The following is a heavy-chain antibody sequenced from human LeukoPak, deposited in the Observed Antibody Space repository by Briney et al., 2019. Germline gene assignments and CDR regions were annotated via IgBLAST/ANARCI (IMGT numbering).Heavy chain of an antibody. Sequence: SETLSLTCAVSGGSVTSTNWWTCVRQPPGKGLEWIGEVHLDGRTNYNPSLTGRLTLSVDLYENHISLKLTSVTAADTAVYYCAREGGFYRPLDYLGQGTLVTVSS. J-gene: IGHJ4*02. D-gene: IGHD3-3*01. CDR2: VHLDGRT. CDR1: GGSVTSTNW. V-gene: IGHV4-4*02. CDR3: AREGGFYRPLDY.